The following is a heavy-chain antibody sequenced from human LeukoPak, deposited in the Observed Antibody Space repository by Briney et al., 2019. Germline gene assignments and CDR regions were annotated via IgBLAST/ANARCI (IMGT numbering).Heavy chain of an antibody. CDR3: ARGLGVNWFDP. V-gene: IGHV3-30*04. CDR1: GFTFSSYA. J-gene: IGHJ5*02. D-gene: IGHD2-8*01. CDR2: ISYDGSNK. Sequence: GGSLRLSCAASGFTFSSYAMHWVRQAPGKGLEWVAVISYDGSNKYYADSVKGRFTISRDNSKNTLYLQMNSLRSEDTAVYYCARGLGVNWFDPWGQGTLVTVSS.